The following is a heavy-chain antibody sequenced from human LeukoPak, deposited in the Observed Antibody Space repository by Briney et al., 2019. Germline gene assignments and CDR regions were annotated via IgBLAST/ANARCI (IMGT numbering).Heavy chain of an antibody. CDR3: ARDLGEVHDAFDI. D-gene: IGHD1-26*01. CDR1: GFTFSSYA. V-gene: IGHV3-30-3*01. CDR2: ISYDGSNK. Sequence: GGSLRLSCAASGFTFSSYATHWVRQAPGKGLEWVAVISYDGSNKYYADSVKGRFTISRDNSKNTLYLQMNSLRAEDTAVYYCARDLGEVHDAFDIWGQGTMVTVSS. J-gene: IGHJ3*02.